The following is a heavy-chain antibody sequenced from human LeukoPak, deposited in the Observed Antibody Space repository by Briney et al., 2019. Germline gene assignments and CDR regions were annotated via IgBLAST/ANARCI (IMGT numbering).Heavy chain of an antibody. D-gene: IGHD3-3*01. V-gene: IGHV3-21*01. CDR3: ARALTSLTYEGY. CDR2: ISGSNSYI. J-gene: IGHJ4*02. Sequence: PGGSLRLSCAASGFTFSSYTMHWIRQAPGKGLEWVSSISGSNSYIFYADSVKGRFTVSRDNAKDSLYLQMNSLRAEDTAVYYCARALTSLTYEGYWGQGTLVTVSS. CDR1: GFTFSSYT.